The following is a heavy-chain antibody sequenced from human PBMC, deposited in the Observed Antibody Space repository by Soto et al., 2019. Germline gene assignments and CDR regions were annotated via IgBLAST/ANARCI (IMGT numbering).Heavy chain of an antibody. CDR3: ARVHSSSYHYFEY. J-gene: IGHJ4*02. CDR2: IYTAGSA. CDR1: GFTVGSYH. V-gene: IGHV3-66*01. Sequence: PGGSLRLSCAASGFTVGSYHMSWVRQAPGKGLEWISVIYTAGSADFADSVKGRFTISRDNSKNTLYLQMSSLRADDTAVYYCARVHSSSYHYFEYWGQGTLVTVS. D-gene: IGHD6-13*01.